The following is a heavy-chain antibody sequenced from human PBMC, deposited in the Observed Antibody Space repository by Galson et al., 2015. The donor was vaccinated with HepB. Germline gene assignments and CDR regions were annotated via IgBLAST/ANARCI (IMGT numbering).Heavy chain of an antibody. Sequence: SLRLSCAVSGFKNYGIQWVRQAPGKGLEWVAFIQNDGNNEYYADTVKGRFTVSRDSSKNMVYLQMNSLRVEDTAVYFCARDIWLGDLKFFDCWGQGTLVIVSS. CDR2: IQNDGNNE. D-gene: IGHD3-10*01. V-gene: IGHV3-33*05. CDR3: ARDIWLGDLKFFDC. CDR1: GFKNYG. J-gene: IGHJ4*02.